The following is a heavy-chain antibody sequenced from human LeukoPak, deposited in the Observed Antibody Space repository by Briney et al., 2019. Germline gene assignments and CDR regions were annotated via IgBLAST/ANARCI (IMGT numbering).Heavy chain of an antibody. CDR1: GSTFSSYS. CDR2: ISSSSSYI. J-gene: IGHJ4*02. V-gene: IGHV3-21*01. D-gene: IGHD4-17*01. CDR3: ARVYGDSLQYYFDY. Sequence: PGGSLRLSCAASGSTFSSYSMNWVRQAPGKGLEWVSSISSSSSYIYYADSVKGRFTISRDNAKNSLYLQMSSLRAEDTAVYYCARVYGDSLQYYFDYWGQGTLVTVSS.